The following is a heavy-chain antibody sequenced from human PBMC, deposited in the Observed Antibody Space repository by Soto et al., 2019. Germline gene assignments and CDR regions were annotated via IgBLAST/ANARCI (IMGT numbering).Heavy chain of an antibody. Sequence: QLQLQESGPGLVKPSETLSLTCTVSGGSISSSSYYWGWIRQPPGKGLEWIGSIYYSGSTYYNPSLKSRVTISVDTSKNQFSLKLSSVTAADTAVYYCARVYYGDDAFDIWGQGTMVTVSS. D-gene: IGHD4-17*01. CDR2: IYYSGST. J-gene: IGHJ3*02. CDR3: ARVYYGDDAFDI. CDR1: GGSISSSSYY. V-gene: IGHV4-39*01.